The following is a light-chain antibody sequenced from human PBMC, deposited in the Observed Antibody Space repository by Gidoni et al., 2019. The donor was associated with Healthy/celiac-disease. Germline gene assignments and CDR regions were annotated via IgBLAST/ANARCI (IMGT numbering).Light chain of an antibody. V-gene: IGLV2-23*02. Sequence: QSALTQPDSVSGSPGQSITISCTGTSSDVGSYNLVSWYQQHPGKAPNLMIYEVSKRPSGVSNRFSGSKSGNTASLTISGLQAEDEADYYCCSYAGSSIVVFGGGTKLTVL. CDR3: CSYAGSSIVV. CDR1: SSDVGSYNL. CDR2: EVS. J-gene: IGLJ2*01.